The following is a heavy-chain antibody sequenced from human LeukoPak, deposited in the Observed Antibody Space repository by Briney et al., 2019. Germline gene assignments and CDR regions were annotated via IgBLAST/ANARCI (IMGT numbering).Heavy chain of an antibody. CDR2: MSPSGTT. D-gene: IGHD3-22*01. CDR1: GDSLSSCNYY. J-gene: IGHJ4*02. CDR3: ARGQDDRSGTFDY. V-gene: IGHV4-61*01. Sequence: SETLSLTCTVSGDSLSSCNYYLSWIRQPPGKGLDWITYMSPSGTTKYNPSLKSRVTTSVDTSRTQFSLRLSSVTAADKAVYYCARGQDDRSGTFDYWGQGILVTVSS.